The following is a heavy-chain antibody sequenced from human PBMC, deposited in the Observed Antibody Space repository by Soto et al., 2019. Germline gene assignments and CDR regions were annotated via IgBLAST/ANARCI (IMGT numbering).Heavy chain of an antibody. D-gene: IGHD3-3*01. CDR1: GFTFSSFA. J-gene: IGHJ4*02. Sequence: EVQLLESGGGFVQPGGSLRLSCAASGFTFSSFAMTWVRQAPGKGLEWVATISGPGTTTHYANSVKGRFTISRDNSKNTFFLQMNSLRAEDRAVFYCAKDAGLTTIFGVDLEYWGQGTLVTVSS. CDR2: ISGPGTTT. CDR3: AKDAGLTTIFGVDLEY. V-gene: IGHV3-23*01.